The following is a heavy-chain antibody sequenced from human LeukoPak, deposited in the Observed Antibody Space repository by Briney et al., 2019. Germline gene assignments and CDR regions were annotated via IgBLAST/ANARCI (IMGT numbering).Heavy chain of an antibody. CDR1: GGPLSTSLYY. Sequence: SDTQSLTCSVSGGPLSTSLYYWGWIRQPPGKGLEWIGNLYYTGGTSYNPSLESRVSISIDMSKNQFSLDLTSVTAADTAVYYCARSPPTIFDYWGQGTLVSVST. J-gene: IGHJ4*02. V-gene: IGHV4-39*01. D-gene: IGHD5-12*01. CDR3: ARSPPTIFDY. CDR2: LYYTGGT.